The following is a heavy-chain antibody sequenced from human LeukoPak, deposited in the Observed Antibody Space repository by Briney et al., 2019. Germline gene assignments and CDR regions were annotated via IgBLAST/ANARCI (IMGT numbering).Heavy chain of an antibody. D-gene: IGHD3-16*02. J-gene: IGHJ5*02. CDR1: GGTFSSYG. V-gene: IGHV1-69*04. CDR3: ARDGAKMMITFGGVIDYNWFDP. Sequence: ASVKLSCKASGGTFSSYGISWVRQAPGQGLEWMGRIIPNGSITNYAQKFKGRVTITADKSTNTAYMELSSLRSEDTAVYYCARDGAKMMITFGGVIDYNWFDPWGQGTLVTVSS. CDR2: IIPNGSIT.